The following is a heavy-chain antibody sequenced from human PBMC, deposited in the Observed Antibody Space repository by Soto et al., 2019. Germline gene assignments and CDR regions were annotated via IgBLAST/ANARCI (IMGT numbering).Heavy chain of an antibody. CDR1: GGSVSSGSYY. CDR3: ATTAVVPAAIFSSYYFDY. V-gene: IGHV4-61*01. CDR2: IYYSGST. J-gene: IGHJ4*02. Sequence: SETLSLTCTVSGGSVSSGSYYWSWIRQPPGKGLEWIGYIYYSGSTNYNPSLKSRVTISVDTSENQFSLKLSSVTAADTAVYYCATTAVVPAAIFSSYYFDYWGQGTLVTVSS. D-gene: IGHD2-2*01.